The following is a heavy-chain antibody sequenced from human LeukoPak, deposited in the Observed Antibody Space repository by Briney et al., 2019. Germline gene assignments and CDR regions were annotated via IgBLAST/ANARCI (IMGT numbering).Heavy chain of an antibody. CDR1: GFTFRRSV. Sequence: GGSLRLSSADSGFTFRRSVMSWVRQAPGEGLEWLSAISITGGTTYYADSVKGRFTISRDNSKNTLYLQMNSLRAEDTAVYYCASLRSDTYTYFDSWGQGTLVTVSS. CDR3: ASLRSDTYTYFDS. CDR2: ISITGGTT. V-gene: IGHV3-23*01. J-gene: IGHJ4*02. D-gene: IGHD3-10*01.